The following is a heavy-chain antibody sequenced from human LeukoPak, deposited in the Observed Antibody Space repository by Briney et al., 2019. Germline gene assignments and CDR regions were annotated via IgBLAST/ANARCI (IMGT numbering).Heavy chain of an antibody. V-gene: IGHV1-2*02. J-gene: IGHJ4*02. CDR2: INPNSGGT. Sequence: ASVKVSCKASGYTFTGYYMHRVRQAPGQGLEWMGWINPNSGGTNYAQKFQGRVTMTRDTSISTAYMELSRLRSDDTAVYYCARVPPGGAELQGYWGQGTLVTVSS. D-gene: IGHD4-23*01. CDR1: GYTFTGYY. CDR3: ARVPPGGAELQGY.